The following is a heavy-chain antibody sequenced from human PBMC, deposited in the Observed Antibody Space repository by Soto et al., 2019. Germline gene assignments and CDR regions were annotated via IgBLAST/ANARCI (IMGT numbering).Heavy chain of an antibody. CDR2: IYYSGST. D-gene: IGHD6-6*01. V-gene: IGHV4-39*02. Sequence: SETLSLTCTVSGGSISSSSYYWGWIRQPPGKGLEWIGSIYYSGSTYYNPSLKSRVTISVDTSKNQFSLKLSSVTAADTAVYYCARDARPYNWFDPWGQGTLVTVSS. J-gene: IGHJ5*02. CDR3: ARDARPYNWFDP. CDR1: GGSISSSSYY.